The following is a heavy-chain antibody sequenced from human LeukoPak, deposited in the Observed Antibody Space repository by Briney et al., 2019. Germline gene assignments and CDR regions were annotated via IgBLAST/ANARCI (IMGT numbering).Heavy chain of an antibody. CDR1: GGSFSGYY. V-gene: IGHV4-34*01. Sequence: LSETLSLTCAVYGGSFSGYYWSWIRQPPGKGLEWIGEINHSGSTNYNPSLKSRVTISVDTSKNQFSLKLSSVTAADTAVYYCARKKRRSMVYADYWGQGTLVTVSS. CDR3: ARKKRRSMVYADY. D-gene: IGHD2-8*01. CDR2: INHSGST. J-gene: IGHJ4*02.